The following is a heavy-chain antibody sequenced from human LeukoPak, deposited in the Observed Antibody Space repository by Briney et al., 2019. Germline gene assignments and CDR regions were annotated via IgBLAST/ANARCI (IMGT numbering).Heavy chain of an antibody. J-gene: IGHJ3*02. Sequence: ASVKVSCKVSGYTLTELSMHWVRQAPGKGLEWMGGFDLEDGETIYAQKFQGRVTMTEDTSTDTAYMELSSLRSEDTAVYYCATDASGSYLDAFDIWGQGTMVTVSS. D-gene: IGHD1-26*01. CDR1: GYTLTELS. V-gene: IGHV1-24*01. CDR2: FDLEDGET. CDR3: ATDASGSYLDAFDI.